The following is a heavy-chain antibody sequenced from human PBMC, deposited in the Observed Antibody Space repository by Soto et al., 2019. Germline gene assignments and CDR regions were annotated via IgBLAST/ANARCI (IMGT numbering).Heavy chain of an antibody. CDR2: ISYDGSNK. CDR3: ANRAQWPGYDDVFDI. Sequence: PGGSLRLSCAASGFTFSSYGMHWVHQAPGKGLEWVAVISYDGSNKYYADSVKGRFTISRDNSKNTLYLQMNSLRAEDTAVYYCANRAQWPGYDDVFDIWGQGTMVTVS. J-gene: IGHJ3*02. D-gene: IGHD6-19*01. V-gene: IGHV3-30*18. CDR1: GFTFSSYG.